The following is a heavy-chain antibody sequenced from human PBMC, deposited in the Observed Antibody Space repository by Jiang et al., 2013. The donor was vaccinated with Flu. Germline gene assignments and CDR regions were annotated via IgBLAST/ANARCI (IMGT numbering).Heavy chain of an antibody. D-gene: IGHD3-10*01. J-gene: IGHJ4*02. CDR2: IYYSGST. CDR3: ARHSTVRGLNVRD. V-gene: IGHV4-39*01. CDR1: GGSISNSSYY. Sequence: GPGLVKPSETLSLTCTVSGGSISNSSYYWGWIRQPPGKGLEWIGSIYYSGSTYYNPSLKSRVTISVDTSKNQFSLKLSSVTAADTAVYYCARHSTVRGLNVRDWGQGTLVTVSS.